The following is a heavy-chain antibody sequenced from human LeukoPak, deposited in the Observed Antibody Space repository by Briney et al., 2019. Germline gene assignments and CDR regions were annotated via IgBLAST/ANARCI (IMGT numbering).Heavy chain of an antibody. CDR3: AKQDIVVITGGWLDP. D-gene: IGHD3-22*01. CDR1: GGSITSASTY. J-gene: IGHJ5*02. CDR2: ISYTGNT. V-gene: IGHV4-39*01. Sequence: SETLSLTCTASGGSITSASTYCAWVRQSPEKGLEWTASISYTGNTYFNPSLKSRVWISVDTSKNQFSLKLSSETAADTAVYYCAKQDIVVITGGWLDPWGQGTLVTVSS.